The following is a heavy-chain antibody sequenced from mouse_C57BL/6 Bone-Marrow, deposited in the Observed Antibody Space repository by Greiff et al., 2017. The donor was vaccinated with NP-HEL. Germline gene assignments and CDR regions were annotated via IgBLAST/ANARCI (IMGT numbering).Heavy chain of an antibody. J-gene: IGHJ3*01. V-gene: IGHV5-9-1*02. CDR1: GFTFSSYA. Sequence: EVLLVESGAGLVKPGGSLKLSCAAFGFTFSSYAMSWVRQTPEKRLEWVAYISSGGDYIYYADTVKGRFTISRDNARNTLYLQMSSQKSEDTAMYCCTRGRGAFAYWGQGTLVTVSA. CDR2: ISSGGDYI. CDR3: TRGRGAFAY.